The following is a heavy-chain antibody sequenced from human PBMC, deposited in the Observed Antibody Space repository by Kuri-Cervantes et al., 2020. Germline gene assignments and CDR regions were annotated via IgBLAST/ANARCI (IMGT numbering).Heavy chain of an antibody. D-gene: IGHD6-13*01. J-gene: IGHJ3*02. CDR2: IIPIFGTA. CDR3: ARVRGSSWYQDDAFDI. CDR1: GGTFSSYA. V-gene: IGHV1-69*06. Sequence: SVKVSCKASGGTFSSYAISWVRQAPGQGLEWMGGIIPIFGTANYAQKFQGRVTITADKSTSTAYMELSSLRAEDTAVYYCARVRGSSWYQDDAFDIWGQGTMVTVSS.